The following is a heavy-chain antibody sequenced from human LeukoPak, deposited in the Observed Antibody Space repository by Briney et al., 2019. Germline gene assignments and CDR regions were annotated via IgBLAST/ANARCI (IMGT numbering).Heavy chain of an antibody. CDR2: IYHSGST. CDR3: ARGKSDYFDY. CDR1: GGSISSGGYS. J-gene: IGHJ4*02. V-gene: IGHV4-30-2*01. Sequence: SSETLSLTCAVSGGSISSGGYSWSWIRQPPGKGLEWIGYIYHSGSTYYNPSLKSRVTISVDRSKNQFSLKLSSVTAADTAVYYCARGKSDYFDYWGQGTLVTVSS.